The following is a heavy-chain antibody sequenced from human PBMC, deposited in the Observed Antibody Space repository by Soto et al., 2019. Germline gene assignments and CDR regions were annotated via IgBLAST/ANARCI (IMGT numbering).Heavy chain of an antibody. J-gene: IGHJ4*02. V-gene: IGHV3-23*01. CDR3: AKRFGAGGTPNFDY. CDR1: GFTFSTYA. CDR2: ISGSGAST. Sequence: EVQLLESGGGVVQPGGSLRLSCAASGFTFSTYAMNWVRQAPGKGLEWVAAISGSGASTYYADSVKGRFTISRDNSKNTLFLQINSLRAEDAAIYYCAKRFGAGGTPNFDYWGQGTLVTVSS. D-gene: IGHD3-10*01.